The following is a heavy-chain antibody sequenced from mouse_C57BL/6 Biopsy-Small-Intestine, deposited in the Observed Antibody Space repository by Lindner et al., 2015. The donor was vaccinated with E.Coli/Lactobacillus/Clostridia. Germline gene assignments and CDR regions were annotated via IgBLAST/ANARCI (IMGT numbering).Heavy chain of an antibody. V-gene: IGHV1-66*01. CDR2: MNPNSGNR. D-gene: IGHD1-1*01. J-gene: IGHJ1*01. CDR3: ATKDPVGAMYYYGMDV. CDR1: GYTFTSYD. Sequence: SVKVSCKTSGYTFTSYDINWVRQATGQGLEWMGWMNPNSGNRGYAQKFQGRVTVTRDTSKSTAYMELSSLTSEDTAVYYCATKDPVGAMYYYGMDVWGQGTTVTVSS.